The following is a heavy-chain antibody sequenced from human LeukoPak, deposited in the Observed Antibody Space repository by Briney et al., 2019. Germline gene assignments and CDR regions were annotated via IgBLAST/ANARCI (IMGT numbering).Heavy chain of an antibody. CDR2: INHSGST. J-gene: IGHJ5*02. D-gene: IGHD2-15*01. CDR3: ARGYCSCGSCYSWFDP. CDR1: GGSFSGYY. Sequence: SETLSLTCAVYGGSFSGYYWSWIRQPPGKGLEWIGEINHSGSTNYNPSLKSRVTISVDTSKNQFSLKLSSVTAADTAVYYCARGYCSCGSCYSWFDPWGQGTLVTVSS. V-gene: IGHV4-34*01.